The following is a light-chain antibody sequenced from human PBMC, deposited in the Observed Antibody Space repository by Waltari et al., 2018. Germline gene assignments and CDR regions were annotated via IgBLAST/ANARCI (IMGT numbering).Light chain of an antibody. Sequence: LLIYGASSRATGIPVRFSGSGSGTGFSLTISRLQPEDIAVYYCQQYGNSPHTFGQGTKVEIK. CDR3: QQYGNSPHT. CDR2: GAS. J-gene: IGKJ1*01. V-gene: IGKV3-20*01.